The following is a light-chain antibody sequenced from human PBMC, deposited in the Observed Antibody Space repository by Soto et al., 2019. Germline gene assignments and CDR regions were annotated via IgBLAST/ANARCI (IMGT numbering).Light chain of an antibody. Sequence: QSALTQPASVSGSPGQSITISCTGTSSDVGGYNYVSWYQQYPGKAPKLMIYEVSNRPSGVSNRFSGSKSGNTASLTISGLQAEDEADYYCSSYKSSSTYVFGAGTKVTVL. J-gene: IGLJ1*01. CDR3: SSYKSSSTYV. CDR1: SSDVGGYNY. CDR2: EVS. V-gene: IGLV2-14*01.